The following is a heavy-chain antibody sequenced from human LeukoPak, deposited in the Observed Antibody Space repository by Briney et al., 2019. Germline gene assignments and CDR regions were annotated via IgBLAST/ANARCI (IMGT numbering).Heavy chain of an antibody. V-gene: IGHV3-23*01. CDR1: GFTFSSYA. CDR3: AKDTSIGKYCTNGVCSPFDY. CDR2: ISDSGDYT. D-gene: IGHD2-8*01. Sequence: AGGSLRLSCAASGFTFSSYAMSWVRQAPGKGLEWVSAISDSGDYTYYADSVKGRFTISRDNSKNTLYLQMNSLRAEGTAAYYCAKDTSIGKYCTNGVCSPFDYWGQGTLVTASS. J-gene: IGHJ4*02.